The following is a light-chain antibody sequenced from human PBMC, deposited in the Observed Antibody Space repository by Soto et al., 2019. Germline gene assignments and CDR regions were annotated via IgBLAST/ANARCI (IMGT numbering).Light chain of an antibody. J-gene: IGKJ4*01. Sequence: DIQMTQSASSLSASVGDRVTITCQASQDMSNYLNWYQQKPGKAPKLLIYDASNLETGVPSRFSGSGSGTDFTFTINSLQPEDIATYYCQQYDNLPLTFGGGTKVEIK. CDR1: QDMSNY. CDR3: QQYDNLPLT. V-gene: IGKV1-33*01. CDR2: DAS.